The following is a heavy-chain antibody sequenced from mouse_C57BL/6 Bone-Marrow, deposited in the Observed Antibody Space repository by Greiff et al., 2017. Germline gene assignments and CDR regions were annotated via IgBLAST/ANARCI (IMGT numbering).Heavy chain of an antibody. J-gene: IGHJ3*01. D-gene: IGHD1-1*01. V-gene: IGHV1-69*01. CDR3: AREQMNYVGFAY. CDR1: GYTFTSYW. Sequence: QVQLQQPGAELVMPGASVKLSCTASGYTFTSYWMHWVKQRPGQGLEWIGEIDPSDSYTNYNQKFKGKSTLTVDKSSSTAYMQLSSLTSEDSAFYYSAREQMNYVGFAYWGQGTLVTVSA. CDR2: IDPSDSYT.